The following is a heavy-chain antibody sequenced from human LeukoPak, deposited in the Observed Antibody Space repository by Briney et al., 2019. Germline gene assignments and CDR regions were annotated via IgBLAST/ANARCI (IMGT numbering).Heavy chain of an antibody. CDR1: GGTFSSYA. D-gene: IGHD2-2*01. V-gene: IGHV1-69*13. CDR3: ARTMRCSSTSCYVHFDY. CDR2: FIPIFCTA. J-gene: IGHJ4*02. Sequence: SVKVSCKASGGTFSSYAISWVRQAPGQGLEGMGGFIPIFCTANYAQKFQGRVTITADESTSTAYMELSSLRSEDTAVYYCARTMRCSSTSCYVHFDYWGQGTLVTVSS.